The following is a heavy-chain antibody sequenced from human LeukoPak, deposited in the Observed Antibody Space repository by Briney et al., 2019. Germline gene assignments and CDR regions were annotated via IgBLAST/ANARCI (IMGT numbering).Heavy chain of an antibody. CDR1: GGSISSYY. D-gene: IGHD5-18*01. CDR3: ARHVEDTAMVEYYFDY. J-gene: IGHJ4*02. CDR2: INHSGST. V-gene: IGHV4-34*01. Sequence: PSETLSLTCTVSGGSISSYYWSWIRQPPGKGLEWIGEINHSGSTNYNPSLKSRVTISVDTSKNQFSLKLSSVTAADTAVYYCARHVEDTAMVEYYFDYWGQGTLVTVSS.